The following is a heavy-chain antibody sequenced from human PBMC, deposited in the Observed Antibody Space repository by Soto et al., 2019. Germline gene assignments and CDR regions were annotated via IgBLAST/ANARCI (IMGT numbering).Heavy chain of an antibody. V-gene: IGHV1-69*01. CDR3: ARPKGTYISGYYYFDF. Sequence: QVQLEQSGAEVKQPGSSVRVSCKTSGGTFSTYAINWVRQAPGQGLEWMGAIIPLFGTADYSQKFQGRVTITADESTSTAYMELSSLRDDDTAVYFCARPKGTYISGYYYFDFWGQGTLVTVSS. D-gene: IGHD6-19*01. CDR1: GGTFSTYA. CDR2: IIPLFGTA. J-gene: IGHJ4*02.